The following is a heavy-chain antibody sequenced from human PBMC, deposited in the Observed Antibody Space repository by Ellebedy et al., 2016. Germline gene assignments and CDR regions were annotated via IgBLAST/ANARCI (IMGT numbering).Heavy chain of an antibody. CDR3: ARGHDTSGPAHDAFDI. V-gene: IGHV3-23*01. Sequence: GESLKISCAASEFTFSSYAMSWVRQAPGKWPEWVSAICGGDGKVNIYYADSVRGRFTISRDNSKNTVYLQMNSLRVEDTAIYYCARGHDTSGPAHDAFDIWGQGTLVTVSS. CDR2: ICGGDGKVNI. CDR1: EFTFSSYA. J-gene: IGHJ3*02. D-gene: IGHD3-22*01.